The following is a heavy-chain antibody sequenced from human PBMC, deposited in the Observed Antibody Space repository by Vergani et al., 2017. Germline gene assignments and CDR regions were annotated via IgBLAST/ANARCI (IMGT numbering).Heavy chain of an antibody. CDR3: ARDNGGYDYGYFDY. J-gene: IGHJ4*02. Sequence: QVQLVQSGAEVKKPGASVKVSCKASGYTFTSYAMHWVRQAPGQRLEWMGWINAGKGNTKYSQKFQGRVTITRDTSASTAYMELSSLRSEDTAVYYCARDNGGYDYGYFDYWGQGTLVTVSS. CDR1: GYTFTSYA. V-gene: IGHV1-3*01. D-gene: IGHD5-12*01. CDR2: INAGKGNT.